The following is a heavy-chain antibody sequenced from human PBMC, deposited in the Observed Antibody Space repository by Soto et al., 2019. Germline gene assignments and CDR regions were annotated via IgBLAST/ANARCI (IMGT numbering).Heavy chain of an antibody. Sequence: GGSLRLSCAASGFTFSSYAMSWVRQAPGKGLEWVSAISGSGGSTYYADSVKGRFTISRDNSKNTLYLQMNSLRAEDTAVYYCAKGGMKGVMYYYYMDVWGKGTTVTVSS. V-gene: IGHV3-23*01. J-gene: IGHJ6*03. CDR1: GFTFSSYA. CDR2: ISGSGGST. D-gene: IGHD3-16*01. CDR3: AKGGMKGVMYYYYMDV.